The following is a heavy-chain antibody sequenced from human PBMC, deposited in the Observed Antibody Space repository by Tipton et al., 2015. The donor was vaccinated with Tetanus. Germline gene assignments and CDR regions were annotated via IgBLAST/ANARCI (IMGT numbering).Heavy chain of an antibody. CDR3: ARGNPRGDGFDP. V-gene: IGHV4-61*01. CDR1: GGSVSSGSYY. Sequence: TLSLTCTVSGGSVSSGSYYWSWIRQPPGKGLEWIGYIYYSGSTNYNPSLKSRVTISVDTSKNQFSLKLSSVTAADTAVYYCARGNPRGDGFDPWGQGTLVTVSS. J-gene: IGHJ5*02. CDR2: IYYSGST.